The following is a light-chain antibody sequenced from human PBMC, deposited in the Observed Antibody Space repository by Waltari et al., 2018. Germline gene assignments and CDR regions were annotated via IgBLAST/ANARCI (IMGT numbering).Light chain of an antibody. CDR1: HSIGSM. J-gene: IGKJ2*01. Sequence: DVELTQSPSSLSASVGDRVSFTCRASHSIGSMLAWYQHKPGNAPTLLIYFASSLENGVPSRFTGSGSGTEFTLTISGLQPDDFGTYFCQRYHESPYTFGQGTKLDI. CDR3: QRYHESPYT. CDR2: FAS. V-gene: IGKV1-5*03.